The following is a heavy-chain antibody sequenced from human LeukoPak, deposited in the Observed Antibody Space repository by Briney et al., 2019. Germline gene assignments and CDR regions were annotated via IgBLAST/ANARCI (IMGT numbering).Heavy chain of an antibody. CDR3: AKDSYYDSGSLDY. J-gene: IGHJ4*02. CDR2: MSYDGSNK. CDR1: GFTFNSYG. V-gene: IGHV3-30*18. Sequence: PGRSLRLSCAASGFTFNSYGMHWVRQAPGKGLEWVAAMSYDGSNKHYVDSVKGRFTISRDNSKNTLYLQMNSLRGEDTAVYYCAKDSYYDSGSLDYWGQGTLVTVSS. D-gene: IGHD3-10*01.